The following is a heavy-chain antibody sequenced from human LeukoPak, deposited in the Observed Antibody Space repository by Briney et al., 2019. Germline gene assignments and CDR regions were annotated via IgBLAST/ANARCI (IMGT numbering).Heavy chain of an antibody. CDR3: ARGDILTGSPFDY. D-gene: IGHD3-9*01. V-gene: IGHV4-59*01. CDR2: IYYSGST. CDR1: GGSISSYY. Sequence: SETLSLTCTVSGGSISSYYWSWIRQSPGKGPEWIGYIYYSGSTNYNPSLKSRVTISVDTSKNQFSLKLSSVTAADTAVYYCARGDILTGSPFDYWGQGTLVTVSS. J-gene: IGHJ4*02.